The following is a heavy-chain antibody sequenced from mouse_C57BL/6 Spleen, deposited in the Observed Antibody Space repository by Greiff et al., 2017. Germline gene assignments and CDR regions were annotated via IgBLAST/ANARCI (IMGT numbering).Heavy chain of an antibody. CDR3: ARGDDGFFAY. D-gene: IGHD2-3*01. Sequence: QVQLQQPGAELVKPGASVKMSCKASGYTFTSYWITWVKQRPGQGLEWIGDIYPGSGSTNYNEKFKSKATLTVETSSSTAYMQLSSLTSEDSAVYYCARGDDGFFAYWGQGTLVTVSA. V-gene: IGHV1-55*01. J-gene: IGHJ3*01. CDR2: IYPGSGST. CDR1: GYTFTSYW.